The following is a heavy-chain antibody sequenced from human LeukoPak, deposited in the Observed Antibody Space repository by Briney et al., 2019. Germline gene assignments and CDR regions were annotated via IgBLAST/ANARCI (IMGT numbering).Heavy chain of an antibody. CDR2: IYYSGNT. D-gene: IGHD2-2*01. Sequence: SETLSLTCTVSGDSISTSNSYWGWIRQPPWKGLEWIGSIYYSGNTYYNASLKSRVTISVDTSKNQFSLKLSSVTAADTAVYYCARLGLDCSSTSCYVFGITDINWGQGTLVTVSS. CDR1: GDSISTSNSY. J-gene: IGHJ4*02. V-gene: IGHV4-39*01. CDR3: ARLGLDCSSTSCYVFGITDIN.